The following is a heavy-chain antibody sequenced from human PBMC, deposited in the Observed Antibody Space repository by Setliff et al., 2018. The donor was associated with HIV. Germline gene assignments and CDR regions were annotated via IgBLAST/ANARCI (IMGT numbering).Heavy chain of an antibody. CDR1: GFTFSSYA. J-gene: IGHJ4*02. D-gene: IGHD3-10*01. V-gene: IGHV3-30*04. CDR3: ARGGLYGSGSYFGWGYLDY. CDR2: VSFEGTNK. Sequence: GGSLRLSCAVSGFTFSSYAMHWVRQAPGKGLEWVAVVSFEGTNKYYADSLKGRFTISRDNSKNTVYLQMDSLRPEDTSLCYCARGGLYGSGSYFGWGYLDYWGQGTMVTVSS.